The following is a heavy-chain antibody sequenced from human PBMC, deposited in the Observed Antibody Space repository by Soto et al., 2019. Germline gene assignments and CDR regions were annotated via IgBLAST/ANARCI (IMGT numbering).Heavy chain of an antibody. CDR1: GFTFSSYG. D-gene: IGHD3-16*01. CDR3: ARGGGYGHEGWYFDL. Sequence: PGGSLRLSCAASGFTFSSYGMHWVRQAPGKGLEWVAVIWYDGSNKYYADSVKGRFTISRDNSKNTLYLQMNSLRAEDTAVYYCARGGGYGHEGWYFDLWGRGNLVTVS. J-gene: IGHJ2*01. CDR2: IWYDGSNK. V-gene: IGHV3-33*01.